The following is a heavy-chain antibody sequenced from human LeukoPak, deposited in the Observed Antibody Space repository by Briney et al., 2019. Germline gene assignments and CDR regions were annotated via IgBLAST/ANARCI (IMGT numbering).Heavy chain of an antibody. J-gene: IGHJ4*02. Sequence: GRSLRLSCAASGFIFSNYAMHWVRQAPVKGLEWVAVISYVATNKYYADSEKGRFTISRDNSKNTLFLQMNSLRAEDTAVYYCARGWELQDDYFDFWGQGTLVTVSS. D-gene: IGHD1-26*01. V-gene: IGHV3-30*01. CDR1: GFIFSNYA. CDR3: ARGWELQDDYFDF. CDR2: ISYVATNK.